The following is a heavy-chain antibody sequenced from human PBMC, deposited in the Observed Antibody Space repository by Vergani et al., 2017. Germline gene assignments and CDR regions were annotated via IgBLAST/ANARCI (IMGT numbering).Heavy chain of an antibody. Sequence: EVQLVESGGGLVQPGGSLRLSCAASGFTFSDHYMDWVRQAPGKGLVWVGRTRNKANSYTTEYAASVKGRFTISRDDSKNSLYLQMNSLKIEDTAVYYCARLGYCSSTTCRQAFDIWGQGTMVTVS. CDR1: GFTFSDHY. D-gene: IGHD2-2*01. CDR2: TRNKANSYTT. V-gene: IGHV3-72*01. CDR3: ARLGYCSSTTCRQAFDI. J-gene: IGHJ3*02.